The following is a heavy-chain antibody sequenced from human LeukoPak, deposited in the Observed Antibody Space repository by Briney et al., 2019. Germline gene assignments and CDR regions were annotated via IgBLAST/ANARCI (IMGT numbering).Heavy chain of an antibody. Sequence: ASVKVSCKALGYTFTDHYFHWLRQARGQGIEWMGWIHPGRGDTNIAQTFQGGVSLTRDTSISTAYMELSRLRSDDTAVYYCARDPVYGSGSYPRDYWSQGTLVTVSS. CDR3: ARDPVYGSGSYPRDY. CDR1: GYTFTDHY. J-gene: IGHJ4*02. V-gene: IGHV1-2*02. D-gene: IGHD3-10*01. CDR2: IHPGRGDT.